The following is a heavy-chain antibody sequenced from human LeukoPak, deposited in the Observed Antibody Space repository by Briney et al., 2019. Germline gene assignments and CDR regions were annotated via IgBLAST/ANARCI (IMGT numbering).Heavy chain of an antibody. CDR2: ISSSSSYI. CDR1: GFTFSSYS. V-gene: IGHV3-21*01. J-gene: IGHJ4*02. D-gene: IGHD2-21*01. Sequence: GGSLRLSCAASGFTFSSYSMNWVRQAPGKGLEWVSSISSSSSYIYYADSVKGRFTISRDNAKNSLYLQMNSLRAEDTAVYCCARDLRAYCGGDCPFDYWGQGTLVTVSS. CDR3: ARDLRAYCGGDCPFDY.